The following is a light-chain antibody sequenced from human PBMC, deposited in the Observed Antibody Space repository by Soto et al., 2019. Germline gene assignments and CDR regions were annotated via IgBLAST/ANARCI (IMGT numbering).Light chain of an antibody. CDR1: QGISTY. Sequence: IQLTQSPSSLSASVGDRVTITCRASQGISTYLAWYQQKPGKAPKLLIYAASTLQSGLPSRFSGSGSGTDFTLTVISLQPEDFATYYGQQHNSFFGQGTKLEVK. CDR2: AAS. CDR3: QQHNSF. V-gene: IGKV1-9*01. J-gene: IGKJ2*01.